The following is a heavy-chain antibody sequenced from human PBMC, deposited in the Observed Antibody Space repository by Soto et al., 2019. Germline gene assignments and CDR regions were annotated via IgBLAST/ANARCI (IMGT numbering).Heavy chain of an antibody. CDR3: ARGPAYDGSGYLRY. J-gene: IGHJ4*02. D-gene: IGHD3-22*01. V-gene: IGHV4-34*01. CDR1: GGSFSGYY. CDR2: INDSGTT. Sequence: PSETLSLTCAVSGGSFSGYYWSWIRQPPGKGLEWIGEINDSGTTNYNPSLTGRVTVSVDTSKNRFSLRLSSVTAADTAVYFCARGPAYDGSGYLRYWGQGTLVTAPQ.